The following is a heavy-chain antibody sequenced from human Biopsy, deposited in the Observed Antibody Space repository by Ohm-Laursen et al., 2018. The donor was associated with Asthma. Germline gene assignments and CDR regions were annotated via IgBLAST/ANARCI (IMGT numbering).Heavy chain of an antibody. J-gene: IGHJ4*02. CDR3: ASQSSGSDFWSGYYYFDY. V-gene: IGHV3-30*03. CDR1: GFTLSSYG. CDR2: ISYDGSNK. Sequence: RSLRLSFTASGFTLSSYGRHWVRQAPGRGLEWVAVISYDGSNKYYADSVKGRFTTSRDNSKNTLYLQMNSLRAEDTAVYYCASQSSGSDFWSGYYYFDYWGQGTLVTVSS. D-gene: IGHD3-3*01.